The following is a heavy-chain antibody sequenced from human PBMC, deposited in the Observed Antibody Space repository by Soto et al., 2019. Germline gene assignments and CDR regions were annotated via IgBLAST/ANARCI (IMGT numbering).Heavy chain of an antibody. D-gene: IGHD5-12*01. CDR1: GFTFSSSA. CDR2: ISYDGSNE. J-gene: IGHJ4*02. CDR3: ARPRPEYSDRLGPVDY. V-gene: IGHV3-30-3*01. Sequence: QVQLVESGGGVVQPGRSLRLSCAASGFTFSSSAMHWVRQAPGKGLEWVTVISYDGSNEYYGNSVKGRFTISRDNSRNTLYLQMSSLRIEDTAVYYCARPRPEYSDRLGPVDYWGQGTLVTVSS.